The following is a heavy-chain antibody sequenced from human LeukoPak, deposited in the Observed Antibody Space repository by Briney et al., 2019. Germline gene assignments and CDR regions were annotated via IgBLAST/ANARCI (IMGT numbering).Heavy chain of an antibody. J-gene: IGHJ4*02. CDR1: GGSISSSYY. CDR2: IYYSGNT. CDR3: ARTPRDGYNSPYFDY. Sequence: SETLSLTCSVSGGSISSSYYWGWIRQPPGKGLEWIGSIYYSGNTYYNPSLKSRVTISVDTSKNQFSLKLSSMTAADTAVYYCARTPRDGYNSPYFDYWGQGTLVTVSS. V-gene: IGHV4-39*01. D-gene: IGHD5-24*01.